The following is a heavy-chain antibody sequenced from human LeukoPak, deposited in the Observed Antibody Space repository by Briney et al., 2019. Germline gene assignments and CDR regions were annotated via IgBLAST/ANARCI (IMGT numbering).Heavy chain of an antibody. Sequence: GGSLRLSCAASGFTFSSYSMNWVRQAPGKGLEWVSSISSSSSYIYYADSVKGRFTISRDNAKNSLYLQMNSLRAEDTAVYYSARVYRRSGSSRADRAFDYWGQGTLVTVSS. CDR3: ARVYRRSGSSRADRAFDY. J-gene: IGHJ4*02. V-gene: IGHV3-21*01. CDR2: ISSSSSYI. D-gene: IGHD1-26*01. CDR1: GFTFSSYS.